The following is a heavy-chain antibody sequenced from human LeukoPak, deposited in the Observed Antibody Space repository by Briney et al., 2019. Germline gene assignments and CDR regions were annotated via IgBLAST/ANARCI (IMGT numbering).Heavy chain of an antibody. CDR3: AKYNDYDFDY. J-gene: IGHJ4*02. Sequence: GGSLRLSCAASGFTFRSNWMSWVRQAPGKGLEWVAKINQDGRQTKYVDSVKGRFTISRDNAKNSLHLQMNSLRADDTAVYYCAKYNDYDFDYWGQGTLVTVSP. CDR1: GFTFRSNW. V-gene: IGHV3-7*01. D-gene: IGHD4-17*01. CDR2: INQDGRQT.